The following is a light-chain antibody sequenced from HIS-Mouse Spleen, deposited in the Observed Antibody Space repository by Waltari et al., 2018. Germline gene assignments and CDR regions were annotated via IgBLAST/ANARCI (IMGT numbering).Light chain of an antibody. V-gene: IGLV3-25*03. CDR1: ALPKQY. CDR3: QSADSSGTGWV. CDR2: KDS. Sequence: SYELTQPPSVSVSPGQTARITCSGDALPKQYAYWYQQKPGQAPGLVIYKDSERPSGIPERFSGSSSGTTVTLTISGDQAEDEADYYCQSADSSGTGWVFGGGTKLTVL. J-gene: IGLJ3*02.